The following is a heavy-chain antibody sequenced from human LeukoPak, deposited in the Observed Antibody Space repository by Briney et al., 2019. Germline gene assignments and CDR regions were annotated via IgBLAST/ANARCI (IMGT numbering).Heavy chain of an antibody. CDR2: IKQDGSEK. D-gene: IGHD2-2*01. Sequence: EGSLRLSCAASGFTFSSYWMSWVREAPGKGLEWVANIKQDGSEKYYVDSVKGRFTISRDNAKNSLYLQMNSLRAEDTAVYYCARDRGVVVTRFDPWGQGTLVTVSS. J-gene: IGHJ5*02. CDR3: ARDRGVVVTRFDP. V-gene: IGHV3-7*01. CDR1: GFTFSSYW.